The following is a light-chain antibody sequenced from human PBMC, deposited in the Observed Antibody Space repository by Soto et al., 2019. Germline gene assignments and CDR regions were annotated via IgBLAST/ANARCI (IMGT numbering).Light chain of an antibody. CDR3: QQYGTSPYT. J-gene: IGKJ2*01. V-gene: IGKV3-20*01. CDR2: GSS. CDR1: QTVSSTH. Sequence: EIVLTQSPGTLPLSPGERATLSCRASQTVSSTHLAWYQQKPGQAPRLLIYGSSTRATAIPDRFSGSGSGTGFPLTLSKLEAGGFGVYYCQQYGTSPYTFGQGTKLEIK.